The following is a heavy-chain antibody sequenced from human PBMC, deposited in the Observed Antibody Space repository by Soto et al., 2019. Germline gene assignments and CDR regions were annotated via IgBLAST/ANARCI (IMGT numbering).Heavy chain of an antibody. CDR1: GYTFTGYY. D-gene: IGHD4-17*01. CDR3: ARDPNPYPYGIGGMDV. J-gene: IGHJ6*02. CDR2: INPNSGGT. Sequence: ASVKVSCKASGYTFTGYYMHWVRQAPGQGLEWMGWINPNSGGTNYAQKFQGRVTMTRDTSISTAYMELSRLRSDDTAAYYCARDPNPYPYGIGGMDVWGQGTTVTVSS. V-gene: IGHV1-2*02.